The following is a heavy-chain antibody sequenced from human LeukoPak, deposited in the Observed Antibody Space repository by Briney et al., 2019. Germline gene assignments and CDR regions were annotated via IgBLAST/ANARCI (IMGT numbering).Heavy chain of an antibody. V-gene: IGHV1-69*01. CDR3: ASLKNFDYFDY. Sequence: SVKVSCRASEGTFSNYAISWVRQAPGQGLEWMGGIIPVFGTTNYAQKFQGRVTITAAESTSTAYMELSSLRSEDTAVYYCASLKNFDYFDYWGQGTLVTVSS. CDR2: IIPVFGTT. CDR1: EGTFSNYA. J-gene: IGHJ4*02.